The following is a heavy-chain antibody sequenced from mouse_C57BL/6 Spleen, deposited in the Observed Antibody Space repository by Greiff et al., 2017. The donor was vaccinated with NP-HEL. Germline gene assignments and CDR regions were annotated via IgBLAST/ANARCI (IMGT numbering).Heavy chain of an antibody. D-gene: IGHD3-2*01. Sequence: VQLVESGPELVKPGASVKISCKASGYAFSSSWMNWVKQRPGKGLEWIGRIYPGDGDTNYNGTFKGKATLTAAKSYRTASMQLSSLPAEDSAVYFCADSWGSYFDYWGQGTTLTVAS. CDR1: GYAFSSSW. V-gene: IGHV1-82*01. J-gene: IGHJ2*01. CDR3: ADSWGSYFDY. CDR2: IYPGDGDT.